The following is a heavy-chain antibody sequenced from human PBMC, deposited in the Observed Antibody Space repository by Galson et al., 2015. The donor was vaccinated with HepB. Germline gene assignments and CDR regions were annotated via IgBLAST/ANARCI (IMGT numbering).Heavy chain of an antibody. J-gene: IGHJ1*01. D-gene: IGHD6-19*01. Sequence: SLRLSCAASGFTFSSYAIMWVRQAPGKGLEWVSGMSDNGDNTFYADSVKGRFTISRDISKNTVYLQMNSLRVEDTAVYYCATRSSASGWYSYFQHWGQGTLVTVSS. CDR3: ATRSSASGWYSYFQH. CDR1: GFTFSSYA. CDR2: MSDNGDNT. V-gene: IGHV3-23*01.